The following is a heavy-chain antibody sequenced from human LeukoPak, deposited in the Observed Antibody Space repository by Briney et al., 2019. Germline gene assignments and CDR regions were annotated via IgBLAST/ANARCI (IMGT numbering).Heavy chain of an antibody. CDR2: INHSGST. CDR3: ARGRCSGGSCYKGHFQH. CDR1: GGSFSGYY. Sequence: SETLSLICAVYGGSFSGYYWSWIRQPPGKGLEWIGEINHSGSTNYNPSLKSRVTISVDTSKNQFSLKLSSVTAADTAVYYCARGRCSGGSCYKGHFQHWGQGTLVTVSS. J-gene: IGHJ1*01. V-gene: IGHV4-34*01. D-gene: IGHD2-15*01.